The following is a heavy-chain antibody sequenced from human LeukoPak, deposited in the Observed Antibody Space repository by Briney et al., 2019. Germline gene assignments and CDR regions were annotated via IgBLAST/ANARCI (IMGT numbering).Heavy chain of an antibody. CDR1: GFTFSSYE. V-gene: IGHV3-48*03. CDR3: ARDGPDTAMVYYFDY. J-gene: IGHJ4*02. Sequence: GGSLRLSCAASGFTFSSYEMNWVRQAPGKGVEWVSYISSSGSTIYYADSVKGRFTISRDNAKNSLYLQMNSLRAEDTAVYYCARDGPDTAMVYYFDYWGQGTLVTVSS. CDR2: ISSSGSTI. D-gene: IGHD5-18*01.